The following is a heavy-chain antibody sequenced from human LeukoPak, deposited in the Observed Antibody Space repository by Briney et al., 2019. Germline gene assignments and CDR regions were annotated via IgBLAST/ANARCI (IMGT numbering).Heavy chain of an antibody. CDR3: ARRLALPLYYYGSGSKPLDY. CDR2: INHSGST. CDR1: GGSFSGYY. J-gene: IGHJ4*02. V-gene: IGHV4-34*01. D-gene: IGHD3-10*01. Sequence: PSETLSLTCAVYGGSFSGYYWSWIRQPPGKGLEWIGEINHSGSTNYNPSLKSRVTISVDTSKNQFSLRLSSVTAADTAVYYCARRLALPLYYYGSGSKPLDYWGQGTLVTVSS.